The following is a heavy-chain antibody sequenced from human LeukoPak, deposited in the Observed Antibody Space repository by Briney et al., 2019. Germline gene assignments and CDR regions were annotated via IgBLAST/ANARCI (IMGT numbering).Heavy chain of an antibody. J-gene: IGHJ3*02. Sequence: SVKVSCKGSGFTFTSSAVQWVRQARGQRLEWIGWIVVGSGNTNYAQNFQERVTITRDMSTSTAYMELSSLRSEDTAVYYCAADRDSGSRRNIWGQGTMVTASS. V-gene: IGHV1-58*01. CDR2: IVVGSGNT. CDR1: GFTFTSSA. D-gene: IGHD1-26*01. CDR3: AADRDSGSRRNI.